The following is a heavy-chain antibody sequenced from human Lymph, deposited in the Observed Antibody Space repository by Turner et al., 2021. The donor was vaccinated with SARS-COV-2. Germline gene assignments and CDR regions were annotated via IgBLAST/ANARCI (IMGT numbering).Heavy chain of an antibody. Sequence: EVQLVESGGGLGTPGGSLRLSCAASGFTFSTYSMNWVRQAPGKGLEWISSISSSSSYIYYADSVKGRFTISRDDAKNSLYLQMNSLRAEDTAVYYCARDIPTTADYFDYWGQGTLVTVSS. CDR2: ISSSSSYI. CDR3: ARDIPTTADYFDY. CDR1: GFTFSTYS. D-gene: IGHD4-17*01. J-gene: IGHJ4*02. V-gene: IGHV3-21*01.